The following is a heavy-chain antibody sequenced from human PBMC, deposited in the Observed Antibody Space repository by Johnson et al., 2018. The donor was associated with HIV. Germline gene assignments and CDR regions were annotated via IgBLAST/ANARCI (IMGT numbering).Heavy chain of an antibody. J-gene: IGHJ3*02. V-gene: IGHV3-15*01. CDR1: GFTFNNAW. D-gene: IGHD6-13*01. CDR3: AKCIWGSSLIDAFDI. CDR2: IKSKTDGGTT. Sequence: VQLVESGGGLVKPGGSLRVSCAASGFTFNNAWMSWVRQAPGKGLEWVGRIKSKTDGGTTDFAAPVKDRFTISRHDSKNTLYLQMSSLKAEDTAVYYCAKCIWGSSLIDAFDIWGQGTRVTVSS.